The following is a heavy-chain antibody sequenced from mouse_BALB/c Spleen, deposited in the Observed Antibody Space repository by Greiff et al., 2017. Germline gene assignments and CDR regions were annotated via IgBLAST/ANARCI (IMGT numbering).Heavy chain of an antibody. V-gene: IGHV2-2*02. CDR1: GFSLTSYG. D-gene: IGHD2-2*01. CDR2: IWRGGST. CDR3: ARNSGGYDGAWFAY. J-gene: IGHJ3*01. Sequence: VQLQQSGPGLVQPSQSLSITCTVSGFSLTSYGVHWVRQSPGKGLEWLGVIWRGGSTDYNAAFISRLSISKDNSKSQVFFKMNSLQANDTAIYYCARNSGGYDGAWFAYWGQGTLVTVSA.